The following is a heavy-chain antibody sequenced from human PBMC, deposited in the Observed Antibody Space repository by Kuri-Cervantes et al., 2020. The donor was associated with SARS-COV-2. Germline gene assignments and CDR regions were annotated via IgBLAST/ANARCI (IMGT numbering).Heavy chain of an antibody. CDR3: ARARYSSSYLYNWFDP. Sequence: SETLSLTCTVSGGSISSYYWSWIWQPAGKGLEWIGRIYTSGSTNYNPSLKSRVTMSVDTSKNQFSLKLSSVTAADTAVYYCARARYSSSYLYNWFDPWGQGTLVTVSS. CDR2: IYTSGST. V-gene: IGHV4-4*07. D-gene: IGHD6-13*01. J-gene: IGHJ5*02. CDR1: GGSISSYY.